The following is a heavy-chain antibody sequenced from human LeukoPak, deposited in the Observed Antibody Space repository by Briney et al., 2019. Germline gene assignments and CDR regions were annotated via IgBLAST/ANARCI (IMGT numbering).Heavy chain of an antibody. D-gene: IGHD6-19*01. Sequence: SETLSLTCTVSGGSISDYYWSWIRQSPGKGLEWIGYIYNSRSSSYNPSLRSRVTISLDTSKNQFSPKLSSVTAADTAVYFCARGTSSAWYGFDYWGQGTLVTVSS. J-gene: IGHJ4*02. CDR1: GGSISDYY. CDR3: ARGTSSAWYGFDY. CDR2: IYNSRSS. V-gene: IGHV4-59*01.